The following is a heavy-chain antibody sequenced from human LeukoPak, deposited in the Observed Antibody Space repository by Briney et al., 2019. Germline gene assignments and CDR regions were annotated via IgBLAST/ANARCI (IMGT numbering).Heavy chain of an antibody. CDR3: AREYSGSYDPSDN. J-gene: IGHJ4*02. CDR1: GYTFTSYY. Sequence: ASVKVSCKASGYTFTSYYMHWVRQAPGQGLEWMGIINPGGGGTSYAQKFQGRVTMTRDTSTSTVYMELSSLRSEDTAVYYCAREYSGSYDPSDNWGQGTLVTVSS. D-gene: IGHD1-26*01. CDR2: INPGGGGT. V-gene: IGHV1-46*01.